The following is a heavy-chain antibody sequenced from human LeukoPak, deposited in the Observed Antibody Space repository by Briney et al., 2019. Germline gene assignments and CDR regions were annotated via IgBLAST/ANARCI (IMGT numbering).Heavy chain of an antibody. J-gene: IGHJ4*02. CDR2: ISGSGGST. CDR3: AKNGPPRIALDASIDY. D-gene: IGHD6-13*01. CDR1: GFTFSSYA. Sequence: GGSLRLSCAASGFTFSSYAMNWVRQAPGKGLEWVSIISGSGGSTYYAVSVKGRFTISRDNSNNTLWLQMNNLRAEDTAVYYCAKNGPPRIALDASIDYWGQGTLVTVSS. V-gene: IGHV3-23*01.